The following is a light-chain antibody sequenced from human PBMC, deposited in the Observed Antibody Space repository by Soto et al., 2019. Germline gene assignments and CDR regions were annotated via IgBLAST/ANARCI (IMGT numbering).Light chain of an antibody. V-gene: IGLV1-44*01. J-gene: IGLJ2*01. Sequence: QSVLTQPPSASGTPGQRVTISCSRSSSNVGSHTVNWYQQVPGTAPKLLIYDNNRRPSGVPDRFSGSKSATSASLAISGLQSDDEADYYCAAWDDSLNGVFGGGTQLTVL. CDR3: AAWDDSLNGV. CDR1: SSNVGSHT. CDR2: DNN.